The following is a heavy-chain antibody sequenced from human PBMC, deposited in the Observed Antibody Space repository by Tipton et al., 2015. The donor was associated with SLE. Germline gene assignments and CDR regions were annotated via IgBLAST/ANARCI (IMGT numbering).Heavy chain of an antibody. CDR3: ARRRIGYSSGWDPWFDP. J-gene: IGHJ5*02. CDR2: ISHSRST. CDR1: GGSFSGYA. Sequence: TLSLTCAVSGGSFSGYAWSWIRQPPGKGLEWIGEISHSRSTNYNPSLKSRVTISVDTSKNQFSLKLSSVTAADTAVYYCARRRIGYSSGWDPWFDPWGQGTLVTVSS. V-gene: IGHV4-34*01. D-gene: IGHD6-19*01.